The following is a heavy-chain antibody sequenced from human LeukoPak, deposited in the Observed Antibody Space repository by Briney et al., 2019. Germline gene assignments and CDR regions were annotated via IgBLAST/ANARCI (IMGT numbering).Heavy chain of an antibody. D-gene: IGHD6-13*01. CDR3: ARDREAAAGNGWFDP. CDR1: GGSISSYY. CDR2: IYYSGST. Sequence: SETLSLTRTVSGGSISSYYWSWIRQPPGKGLEWIGYIYYSGSTNYNPSLKSRVTISVDTSKNQFSLKLSSVTAADTAVYYCARDREAAAGNGWFDPWGQGTLVTVSS. V-gene: IGHV4-59*01. J-gene: IGHJ5*02.